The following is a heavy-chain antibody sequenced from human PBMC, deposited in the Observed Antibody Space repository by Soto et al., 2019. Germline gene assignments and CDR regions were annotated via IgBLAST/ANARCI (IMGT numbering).Heavy chain of an antibody. CDR2: IIPIFGTA. CDR3: ARDIREIHRYSSLLDAFDI. V-gene: IGHV1-69*06. D-gene: IGHD6-13*01. J-gene: IGHJ3*02. CDR1: GGTFSSYA. Sequence: QVQLVQSGAEVKKPGSSVKVSCKASGGTFSSYAISWVRQAPGQGLEWMGGIIPIFGTANYAQKFQGRVTITADKSTSTAYMELSSLRSEDTAVYYCARDIREIHRYSSLLDAFDIWGQGTMVTVSS.